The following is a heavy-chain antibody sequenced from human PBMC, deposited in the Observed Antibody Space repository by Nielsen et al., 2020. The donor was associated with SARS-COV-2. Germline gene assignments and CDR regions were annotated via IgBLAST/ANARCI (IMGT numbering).Heavy chain of an antibody. CDR3: AREGRKLPLDY. Sequence: GGSLRLSCAASGFSFRDSYMSWIRQAPGKGLEWISYISSSSAYTNYADSLKGRFTISRDNAKNSLYLQMNSLRAEDTAVYYCAREGRKLPLDYWGQGTLVTVSS. V-gene: IGHV3-11*05. CDR2: ISSSSAYT. D-gene: IGHD5-24*01. CDR1: GFSFRDSY. J-gene: IGHJ4*02.